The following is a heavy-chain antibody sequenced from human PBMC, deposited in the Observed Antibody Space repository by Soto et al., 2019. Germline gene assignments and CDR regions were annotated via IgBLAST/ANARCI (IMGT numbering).Heavy chain of an antibody. CDR1: GYTFTGYY. CDR3: ARGCLELDVYYYYYGMDV. V-gene: IGHV1-2*02. CDR2: INPNSGGT. D-gene: IGHD1-7*01. J-gene: IGHJ6*02. Sequence: GASVKVSCKASGYTFTGYYVHWVRQAPGQGLEWMGWINPNSGGTNYAQKFQGRVTMTRDTSISTAYMELSRLRSDDTAVYYCARGCLELDVYYYYYGMDVWGQGTTVTVSS.